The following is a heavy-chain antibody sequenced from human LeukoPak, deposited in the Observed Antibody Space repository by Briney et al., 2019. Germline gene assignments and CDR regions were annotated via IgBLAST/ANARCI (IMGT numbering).Heavy chain of an antibody. CDR1: GFTVITND. Sequence: GGSLRVSCAASGFTVITNDMTWVRQAPGKGLEWVSVLYSDGNTKYADSVQGRFTISRDNSKNTLYLEMNSLSPDDTAVYYCARGVEPLAANTLAYWGQGTPVTVSS. CDR3: ARGVEPLAANTLAY. V-gene: IGHV3-53*01. J-gene: IGHJ4*02. CDR2: LYSDGNT. D-gene: IGHD1-14*01.